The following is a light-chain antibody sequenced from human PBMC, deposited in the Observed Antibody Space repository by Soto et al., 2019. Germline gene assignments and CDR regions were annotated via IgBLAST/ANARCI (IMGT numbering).Light chain of an antibody. V-gene: IGKV3-11*01. Sequence: EIVLTQSPATLSLSPGERATLSCRASQSVISYLAWYQQRPGQPPRLLIYDAPNRATGIPARFSGSGSGTDFTLTISSLETEDFAVYYCQERSNWPLVTFGPGTRVDV. CDR3: QERSNWPLVT. CDR2: DAP. J-gene: IGKJ3*01. CDR1: QSVISY.